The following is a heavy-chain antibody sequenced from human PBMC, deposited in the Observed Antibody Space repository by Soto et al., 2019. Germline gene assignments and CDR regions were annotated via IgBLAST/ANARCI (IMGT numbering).Heavy chain of an antibody. V-gene: IGHV1-18*01. J-gene: IGHJ4*02. CDR1: GYTFTGYG. Sequence: ASVKVSFKASGYTFTGYGISWLRQAPGQGLEWMGWISAYNGNTNYAQKLQGRVTMTTDTSTSTAYMELRSLRSDDTAVYYCARAGDYGDFPYFDYWGQGTLVTVSS. CDR3: ARAGDYGDFPYFDY. CDR2: ISAYNGNT. D-gene: IGHD4-17*01.